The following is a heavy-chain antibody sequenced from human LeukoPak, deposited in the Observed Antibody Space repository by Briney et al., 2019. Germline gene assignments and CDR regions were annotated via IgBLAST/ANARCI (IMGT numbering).Heavy chain of an antibody. CDR1: GDSVSSNSVT. CDR3: ARRLTQYDCFDP. D-gene: IGHD2-2*01. Sequence: QTLSLTCAISGDSVSSNSVTWNWIRQSPSRGLEWLGRTYYRSTWYNDYAVSVRGRITVNPDTSKNQFSLHLNSVTPEDTAVYCCARRLTQYDCFDPWGQGILVTVSS. V-gene: IGHV6-1*01. J-gene: IGHJ5*02. CDR2: TYYRSTWYN.